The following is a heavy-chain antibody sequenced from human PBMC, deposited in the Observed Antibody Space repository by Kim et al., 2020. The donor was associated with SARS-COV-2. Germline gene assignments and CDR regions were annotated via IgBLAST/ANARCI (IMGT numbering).Heavy chain of an antibody. V-gene: IGHV3-9*01. D-gene: IGHD3-10*01. CDR2: ISWNSGSI. CDR1: GFTFDDYA. CDR3: AKATYYYGSGSYYNPFD. J-gene: IGHJ4*01. Sequence: GGSLRLSCAASGFTFDDYAMHWVRQAPGKGLEWVSGISWNSGSIGYADSVKGRFTISRDNAKNSLYLQMNSLRAEDTALYYCAKATYYYGSGSYYNPFD.